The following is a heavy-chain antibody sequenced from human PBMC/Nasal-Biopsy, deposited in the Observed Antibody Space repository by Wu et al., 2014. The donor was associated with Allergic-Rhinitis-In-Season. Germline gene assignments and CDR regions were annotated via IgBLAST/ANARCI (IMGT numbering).Heavy chain of an antibody. J-gene: IGHJ4*02. CDR3: ARGRGYGDYITDF. CDR1: GFTFSTYA. CDR2: ISGSGGST. V-gene: IGHV3-23*01. D-gene: IGHD4-17*01. Sequence: LRLSCAASGFTFSTYAMSWVRQAPGKGWSGSSAISGSGGSTFYADSVKGRFTISRDNAKNSLYLQMNSLRAEDTAVYFCARGRGYGDYITDFWGQGTLVT.